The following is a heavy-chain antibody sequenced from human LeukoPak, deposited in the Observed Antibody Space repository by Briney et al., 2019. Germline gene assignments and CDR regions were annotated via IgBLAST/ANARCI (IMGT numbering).Heavy chain of an antibody. Sequence: PSETLSLTCIVSGVSISSYYWSWMRQPAGKGLEWIGRIYTSGSTNYNPSLKSRVIMSVDTSKNQFSLKLSSVTAADTAVYYCARSARYYYDSRGYYLFWYFDLWGRGTLVTVSS. CDR2: IYTSGST. D-gene: IGHD3-22*01. J-gene: IGHJ2*01. V-gene: IGHV4-4*07. CDR3: ARSARYYYDSRGYYLFWYFDL. CDR1: GVSISSYY.